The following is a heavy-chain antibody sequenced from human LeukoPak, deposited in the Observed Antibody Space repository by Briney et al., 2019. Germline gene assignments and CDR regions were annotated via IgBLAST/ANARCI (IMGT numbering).Heavy chain of an antibody. Sequence: GGSLRLSCAASGFTFSSYSMNWVRQAPGKGLEWVSSISSSSSYIYYADSVKGRFTISRDNAKNSLYLQMNSLRAEDTAVYYCARETYYYGSGSYYGLDYWGQGTLVTVSS. CDR1: GFTFSSYS. CDR2: ISSSSSYI. J-gene: IGHJ4*02. CDR3: ARETYYYGSGSYYGLDY. V-gene: IGHV3-21*01. D-gene: IGHD3-10*01.